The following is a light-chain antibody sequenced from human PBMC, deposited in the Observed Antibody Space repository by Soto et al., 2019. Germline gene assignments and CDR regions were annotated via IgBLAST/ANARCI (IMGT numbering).Light chain of an antibody. J-gene: IGLJ1*01. CDR2: SNN. CDR1: SSNIGSNT. Sequence: QSVLTQPPSASGTPGQRVTISCSGSSSNIGSNTVNWYQQLPGTAPKLLIYSNNQRPSGVPDRFSGSKSGTSASPAISGLQSEDEADYYCAAWDDSLNARDVFGTGTKLTVL. CDR3: AAWDDSLNARDV. V-gene: IGLV1-44*01.